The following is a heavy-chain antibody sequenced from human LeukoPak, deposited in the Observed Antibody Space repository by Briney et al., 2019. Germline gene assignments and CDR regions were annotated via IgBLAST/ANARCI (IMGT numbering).Heavy chain of an antibody. D-gene: IGHD1-26*01. Sequence: PGGSLRLSCAASGFTFDDYAMHWVRQAPGKGLEWVSGISWNSGSIGYADSVKGRFTISRDNAKNSLYLQMNSLRAEDTALYYCAKEPRGAIYYYGMDVWGQGTTVTVSS. CDR2: ISWNSGSI. CDR3: AKEPRGAIYYYGMDV. J-gene: IGHJ6*02. CDR1: GFTFDDYA. V-gene: IGHV3-9*01.